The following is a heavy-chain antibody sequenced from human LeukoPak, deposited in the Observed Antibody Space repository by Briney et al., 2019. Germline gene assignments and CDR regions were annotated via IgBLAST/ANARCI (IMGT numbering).Heavy chain of an antibody. CDR1: GFIFTGYN. V-gene: IGHV1-46*01. CDR3: ARGGDYGGNSDAFDI. CDR2: INPSGGST. D-gene: IGHD4-23*01. Sequence: GASVKVSCKTSGFIFTGYNIHWMRQAPGQGLEWMGIINPSGGSTSYAQKFQGRVTMTRDTSTSTVYMELSSLRSEYTAVYYCARGGDYGGNSDAFDIWGQGTMVTVSS. J-gene: IGHJ3*02.